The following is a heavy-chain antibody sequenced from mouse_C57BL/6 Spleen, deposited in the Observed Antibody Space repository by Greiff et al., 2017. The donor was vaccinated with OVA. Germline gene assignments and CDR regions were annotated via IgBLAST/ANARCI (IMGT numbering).Heavy chain of an antibody. CDR1: GYSITSGYY. CDR3: ARAGYSLAMDY. D-gene: IGHD2-3*01. CDR2: ISYDGSN. Sequence: VQLKESGPGLVKPSQSLSLTCSVTGYSITSGYYWNWIRQFPGNKLEWMGYISYDGSNNYNPSLKNRISITRDTSKNQFFLKLNAVTTEDTATYYCARAGYSLAMDYWGQGTSVTVSS. J-gene: IGHJ4*01. V-gene: IGHV3-6*01.